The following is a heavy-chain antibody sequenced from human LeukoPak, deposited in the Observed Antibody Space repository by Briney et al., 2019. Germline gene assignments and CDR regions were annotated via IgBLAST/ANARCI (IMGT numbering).Heavy chain of an antibody. CDR2: TNSDGSST. Sequence: LTGGSLRLSCAASGFTFSSYWMHWVRQAPGKGLVWVSRTNSDGSSTSHADSVRGRFTISRDNAKNTLYLQMNSLRAEDTAVYYCARARYNSSWSDYWGQGTLVTVSS. CDR3: ARARYNSSWSDY. V-gene: IGHV3-74*01. J-gene: IGHJ4*02. CDR1: GFTFSSYW. D-gene: IGHD6-13*01.